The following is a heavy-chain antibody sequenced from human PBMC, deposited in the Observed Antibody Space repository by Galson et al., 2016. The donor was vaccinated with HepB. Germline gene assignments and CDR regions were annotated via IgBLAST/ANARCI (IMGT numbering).Heavy chain of an antibody. D-gene: IGHD6-13*01. Sequence: SETLSLTCSVSGASVSSNSFYWVWIRQPPGKGLEWIGSIYYSGRTYNNPSLKSRVTMSVDTSKNYFSLKLPSVTAADTAVYYCERHTITAAGDYWGQGTLVTVSS. J-gene: IGHJ4*02. CDR3: ERHTITAAGDY. CDR1: GASVSSNSFY. CDR2: IYYSGRT. V-gene: IGHV4-39*01.